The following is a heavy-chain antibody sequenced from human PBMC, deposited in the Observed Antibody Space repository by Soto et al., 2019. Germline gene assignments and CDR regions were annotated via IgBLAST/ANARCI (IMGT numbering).Heavy chain of an antibody. J-gene: IGHJ4*02. CDR3: ARLKQDYAVA. Sequence: QVQLVQSGAEVKKPGASVKVSCKASGYTFTSYDINWVRQATGQGLEWMDWMNPNSGNTAYAQKFQGRVNMTRNTSISTAYMELSSLRSEGTAVYYCARLKQDYAVAWGQGTLVTVSS. V-gene: IGHV1-8*01. CDR1: GYTFTSYD. CDR2: MNPNSGNT. D-gene: IGHD3-16*01.